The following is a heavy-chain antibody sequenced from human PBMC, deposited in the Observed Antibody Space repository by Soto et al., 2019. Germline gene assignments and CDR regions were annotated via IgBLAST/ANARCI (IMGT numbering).Heavy chain of an antibody. J-gene: IGHJ4*02. CDR3: AKNGHWLGVQLDS. CDR1: GFTFSDSA. V-gene: IGHV3-23*01. CDR2: SSAAGRST. Sequence: PGGSLRLSCTASGFTFSDSAMTWVRQAPGKGLEWVSISSAAGRSTYHADSVRGRFTISRDNSRNTLYLRMTSLRADDTAVYYCAKNGHWLGVQLDSWGQGTQVTVSS. D-gene: IGHD6-19*01.